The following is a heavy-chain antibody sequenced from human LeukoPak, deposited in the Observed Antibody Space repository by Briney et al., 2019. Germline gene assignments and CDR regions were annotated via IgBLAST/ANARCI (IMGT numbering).Heavy chain of an antibody. CDR2: IYPGDSDT. CDR1: GYKFTSDW. D-gene: IGHD4-11*01. J-gene: IGHJ3*01. CDR3: ARGDYSKGAFDV. Sequence: GESLKISCKGSGYKFTSDWIGWVRQMPGKGLEWMGTIYPGDSDTRYSPSFQGQVTISADKSSSTSYLQWSSLKASDTAMYYCARGDYSKGAFDVWGQGTMVTVSS. V-gene: IGHV5-51*01.